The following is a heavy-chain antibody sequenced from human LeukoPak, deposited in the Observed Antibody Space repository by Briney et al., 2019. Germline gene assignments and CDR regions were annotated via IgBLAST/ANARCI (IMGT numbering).Heavy chain of an antibody. CDR3: ARAGRSYTYDILTGYYGDAFDI. CDR2: IYYSGST. CDR1: GGSISSYY. V-gene: IGHV4-59*01. D-gene: IGHD3-9*01. Sequence: LETLSLTCTVSGGSISSYYWSWIRQPPGKGLEWIGYIYYSGSTNYNPSLKSRVTISVDTSKNQFSLKLSSVTAADTAVYYCARAGRSYTYDILTGYYGDAFDIWGQGTMVTVSS. J-gene: IGHJ3*02.